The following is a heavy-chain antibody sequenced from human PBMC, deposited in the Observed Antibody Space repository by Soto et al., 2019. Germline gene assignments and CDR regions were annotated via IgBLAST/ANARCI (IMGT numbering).Heavy chain of an antibody. J-gene: IGHJ4*02. D-gene: IGHD1-1*01. CDR2: TSYDGNKR. CDR1: GFMFGNYA. Sequence: QLVESGGGVVQAGRSLRLTCAASGFMFGNYAIHWVRQAPGKGLEWVAITSYDGNKRFYADSVKGRFTISRDSDKTVYLQISSLRPEDAAVYYCAKAMSAGTRGWDDPDYWGQGIPVTVSS. CDR3: AKAMSAGTRGWDDPDY. V-gene: IGHV3-30*18.